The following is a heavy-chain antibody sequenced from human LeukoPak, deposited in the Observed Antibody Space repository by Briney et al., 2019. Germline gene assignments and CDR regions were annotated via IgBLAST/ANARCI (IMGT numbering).Heavy chain of an antibody. CDR2: LYSGGTT. Sequence: GGSLRLSCAASGFTVSSHYMSWVRQAPGKGLEWVSVLYSGGTTYYADSVKGRFTISRDNSKNTLYLQMNSLRAEDTAVYYCARDLESDISDAFDIWGQGTMVTVSS. V-gene: IGHV3-66*01. J-gene: IGHJ3*02. CDR1: GFTVSSHY. CDR3: ARDLESDISDAFDI. D-gene: IGHD3-9*01.